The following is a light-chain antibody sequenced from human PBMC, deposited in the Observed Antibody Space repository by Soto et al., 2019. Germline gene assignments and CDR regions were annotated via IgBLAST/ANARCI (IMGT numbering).Light chain of an antibody. V-gene: IGKV1-27*01. CDR1: QGIGNF. J-gene: IGKJ4*01. CDR2: AAS. Sequence: DIPMTQSPSSLSASVGDRVTITCRASQGIGNFLAWYQQKPGKVPKVLIYAASTLQSGVPSRFSGGGSGTDFTLTINSLQPEDVATYYCQKYDSAPLTFGGGTKVEIK. CDR3: QKYDSAPLT.